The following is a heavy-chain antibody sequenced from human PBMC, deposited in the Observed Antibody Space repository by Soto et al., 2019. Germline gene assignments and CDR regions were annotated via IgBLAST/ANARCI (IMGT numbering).Heavy chain of an antibody. J-gene: IGHJ3*02. D-gene: IGHD3-3*01. Sequence: SETLSLTCTVSGGSISTYYWNWIRQSPGKGLEWIGYIYRTGSTHYNPSLNSRAAISLGTSRNQFSLQLKSVTAADTAAYFCARQIGDDPFDIWGQGTMVTVSS. V-gene: IGHV4-4*09. CDR3: ARQIGDDPFDI. CDR1: GGSISTYY. CDR2: IYRTGST.